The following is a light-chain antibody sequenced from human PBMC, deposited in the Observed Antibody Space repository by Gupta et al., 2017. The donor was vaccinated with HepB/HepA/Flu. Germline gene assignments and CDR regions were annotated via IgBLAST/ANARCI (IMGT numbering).Light chain of an antibody. V-gene: IGKV1-39*01. CDR2: AAS. CDR3: QQSYITPPWT. CDR1: QSISNS. Sequence: DIQLTQFPSSLSASVGDRITITCRAGQSISNSLNWYQQKPGKAPKLLIYAASSLQSGVPSRFSGSGSGSDFTLTISSLQPEDFATYYCQQSYITPPWTFGQGTKVDIK. J-gene: IGKJ1*01.